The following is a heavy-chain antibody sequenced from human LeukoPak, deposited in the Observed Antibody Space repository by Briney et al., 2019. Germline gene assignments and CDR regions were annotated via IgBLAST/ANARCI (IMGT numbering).Heavy chain of an antibody. Sequence: GGSLRLSCAASGFTFSSYWMSWVRQAPGKGLEWVANIKQGGSEKYYVDSVKGRFTISRDNAKNSLYLQMNSPRPEDTAVYYCARADYDYVWGSYRQYYFDYWGQGTLVTVSS. J-gene: IGHJ4*02. CDR2: IKQGGSEK. CDR3: ARADYDYVWGSYRQYYFDY. CDR1: GFTFSSYW. V-gene: IGHV3-7*01. D-gene: IGHD3-16*02.